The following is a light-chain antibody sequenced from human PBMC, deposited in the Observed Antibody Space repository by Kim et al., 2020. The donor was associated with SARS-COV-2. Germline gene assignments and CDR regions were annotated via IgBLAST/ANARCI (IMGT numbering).Light chain of an antibody. CDR3: QAYDNSHWS. V-gene: IGKV3-20*01. CDR1: QTVDSTS. CDR2: HAS. J-gene: IGKJ1*01. Sequence: EVLLTQSPGTLSLSPGERGTLSCRTSQTVDSTSLAWYQQKPGQAPRLLMYHASSRATDVPDRFSGSGSGTDFTLTISRLEPEDFALYYCQAYDNSHWSFGQGTKVDIK.